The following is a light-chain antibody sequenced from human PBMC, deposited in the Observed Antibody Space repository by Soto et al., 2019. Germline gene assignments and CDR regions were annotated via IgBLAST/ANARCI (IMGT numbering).Light chain of an antibody. V-gene: IGKV3-15*01. J-gene: IGKJ1*01. Sequence: EIVMTQSPATLSVSQGERATLSCRASQSISSELAWYQQIPGQAPRLLIYGASTRATGIPARFSGSGSGSEFTLTISSLEYEDFAVYHCQQYNDWPRTFGQGTKVEIK. CDR3: QQYNDWPRT. CDR1: QSISSE. CDR2: GAS.